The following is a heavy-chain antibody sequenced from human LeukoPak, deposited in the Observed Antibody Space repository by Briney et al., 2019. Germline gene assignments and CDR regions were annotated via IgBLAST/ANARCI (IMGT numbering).Heavy chain of an antibody. Sequence: SQTLSLTCTVSGGSISSGDYYWSWIRQPPGKGLEWIGYIYYSGSTYYNPSLKSRVTISLDTSKNQFSLNLSSVTAADTAVYYCARTSTYYDFWCGYRDFDYWGQGTLVTVSS. D-gene: IGHD3-3*01. J-gene: IGHJ4*02. V-gene: IGHV4-30-4*08. CDR1: GGSISSGDYY. CDR2: IYYSGST. CDR3: ARTSTYYDFWCGYRDFDY.